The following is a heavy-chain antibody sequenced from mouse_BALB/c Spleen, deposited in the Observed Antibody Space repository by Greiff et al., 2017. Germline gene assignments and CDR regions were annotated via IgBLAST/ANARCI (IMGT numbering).Heavy chain of an antibody. CDR2: IYPGSGNT. CDR3: ARSGDYDGYAMDY. CDR1: GYTFTDYY. Sequence: QVQLQQSGAELARPGASVKLSCKASGYTFTDYYINWVKQRPGQGLEWIGEIYPGSGNTYYNEKFKGKATLTADKSSSTAYMQLSSLTSEDSAVYFGARSGDYDGYAMDYWGQGTSVTVSS. J-gene: IGHJ4*01. D-gene: IGHD2-4*01. V-gene: IGHV1-77*01.